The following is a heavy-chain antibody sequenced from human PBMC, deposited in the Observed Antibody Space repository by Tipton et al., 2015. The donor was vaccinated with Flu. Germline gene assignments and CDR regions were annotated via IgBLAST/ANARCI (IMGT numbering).Heavy chain of an antibody. J-gene: IGHJ4*02. CDR2: ISGSGGST. V-gene: IGHV3-23*01. CDR3: AKGVGYPLDY. Sequence: SLRLSCAASGFTFSSYGMHWVRQAPGKGLEWVAAISGSGGSTYYADSVKGRFTISRDNSKNTLYLQMNSLRAEDTAVYYCAKGVGYPLDYWGQGTLVTVSS. D-gene: IGHD5-18*01. CDR1: GFTFSSYG.